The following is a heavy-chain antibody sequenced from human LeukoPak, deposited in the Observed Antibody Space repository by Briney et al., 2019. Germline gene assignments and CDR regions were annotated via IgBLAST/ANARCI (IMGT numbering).Heavy chain of an antibody. CDR1: GFTFSSYA. D-gene: IGHD6-13*01. CDR3: ARDAVLRNIAAAGYFDY. Sequence: PGGSLRLSCAASGFTFSSYAMSWVRQAPGKGLEWVSAISGSGGSTYYADSVKGRFTISRDNSKNTLYLQMNSLRAEDTAVYYCARDAVLRNIAAAGYFDYWGQGTLVTVSS. J-gene: IGHJ4*02. CDR2: ISGSGGST. V-gene: IGHV3-23*01.